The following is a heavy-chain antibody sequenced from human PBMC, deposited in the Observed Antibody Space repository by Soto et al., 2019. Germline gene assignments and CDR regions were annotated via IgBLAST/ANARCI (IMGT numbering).Heavy chain of an antibody. D-gene: IGHD4-17*01. CDR2: IYSGGST. J-gene: IGHJ4*02. CDR1: GFTVSSNY. Sequence: EVQLVESGGGLVQPGGSLRLSCAASGFTVSSNYMSWVRQAPGKGLEWVSVIYSGGSTYYADSVKGRFTISRDNSKNSLYLQRNSLSPEDTAVYYCARDWYGDLDYGGQGTLVTVSS. CDR3: ARDWYGDLDY. V-gene: IGHV3-66*01.